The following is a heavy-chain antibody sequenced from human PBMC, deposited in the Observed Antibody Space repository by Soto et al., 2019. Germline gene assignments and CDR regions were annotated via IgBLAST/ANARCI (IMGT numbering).Heavy chain of an antibody. Sequence: GGSLRLSCAASGFTFSSYWMSWVRQAPGKGLEWVANIKQDGSEKYYVDSVKGRVTISRGNAKNSLYLQMNSLRAEDTAVYYCAREDIVVVPAAMSDGMDVWGQGTTVTVSS. CDR1: GFTFSSYW. D-gene: IGHD2-2*01. V-gene: IGHV3-7*05. CDR2: IKQDGSEK. CDR3: AREDIVVVPAAMSDGMDV. J-gene: IGHJ6*02.